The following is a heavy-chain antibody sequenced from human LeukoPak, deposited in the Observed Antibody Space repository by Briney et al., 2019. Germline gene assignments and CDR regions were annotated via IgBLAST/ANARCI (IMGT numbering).Heavy chain of an antibody. Sequence: SVKVSCKASGGTFSSYTISWVRQAPGQGLEWMGRIIPILGIANYAQKFQGRVTITADKSTSTAYMELSSLRSEDTAVYYCATTDTATQTDYYGMAVWGQGTTVTVSS. V-gene: IGHV1-69*02. CDR3: ATTDTATQTDYYGMAV. CDR1: GGTFSSYT. J-gene: IGHJ6*02. CDR2: IIPILGIA. D-gene: IGHD5-18*01.